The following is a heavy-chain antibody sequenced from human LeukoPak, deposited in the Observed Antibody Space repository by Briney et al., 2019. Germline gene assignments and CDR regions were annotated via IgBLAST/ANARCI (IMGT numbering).Heavy chain of an antibody. D-gene: IGHD6-19*01. J-gene: IGHJ6*03. CDR3: ARVGSSGWYGDYYYYLDV. V-gene: IGHV3-21*01. CDR2: ISSTSTYI. Sequence: GGTLRLSCAASGFTFSSHGMSWVRQAPGKGLEWVSSISSTSTYIYYADSVKGRFTISRDNAKNSLYLQMNSLRAEDTAVYYCARVGSSGWYGDYYYYLDVWGKGTTVTVSS. CDR1: GFTFSSHG.